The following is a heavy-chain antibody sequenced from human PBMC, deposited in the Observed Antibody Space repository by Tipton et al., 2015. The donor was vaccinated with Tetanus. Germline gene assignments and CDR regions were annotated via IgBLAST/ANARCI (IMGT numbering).Heavy chain of an antibody. CDR3: ARAHCSDGVCNFDS. CDR1: GYIFNNYW. D-gene: IGHD2-8*01. V-gene: IGHV5-51*01. J-gene: IGHJ4*02. CDR2: IYPGDSDT. Sequence: VQLVQSGGEVKKPGESLKISCKGSGYIFNNYWIGWVRQMPGKGLEWMGIIYPGDSDTRYSPSFQGQVTISVDKSISTAYLQWGSLKASDTSMFYCARAHCSDGVCNFDSWGQGALVTVAS.